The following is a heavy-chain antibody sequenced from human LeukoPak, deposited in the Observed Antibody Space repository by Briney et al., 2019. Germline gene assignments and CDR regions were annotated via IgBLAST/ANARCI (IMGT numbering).Heavy chain of an antibody. D-gene: IGHD1-1*01. J-gene: IGHJ5*02. Sequence: PGGSLRLSCAASGFSFSSYAMHWVRQAPGKGLEWVSGISWNSGSIGYADSVKGRFTISRDNAKNSLYLQMNSLRAEDTALYYCAKALSRNWTIRIWFDPWGQGTLVTVSS. V-gene: IGHV3-9*01. CDR2: ISWNSGSI. CDR1: GFSFSSYA. CDR3: AKALSRNWTIRIWFDP.